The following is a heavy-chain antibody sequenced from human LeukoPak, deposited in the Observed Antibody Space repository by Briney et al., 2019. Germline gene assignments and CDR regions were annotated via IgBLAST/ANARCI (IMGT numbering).Heavy chain of an antibody. J-gene: IGHJ4*02. CDR3: ATYRQVLLPFES. V-gene: IGHV3-7*03. CDR1: GFTFNNYW. D-gene: IGHD5-18*01. Sequence: GGSLRLSCAGSGFTFNNYWMTWVRQAPGKGLEWVANIKEDGTEKYYVDSVKGRFTISRDNAKNSLYLQMNSLRAEDTAIYYCATYRQVLLPFESWGQGTLVTVSS. CDR2: IKEDGTEK.